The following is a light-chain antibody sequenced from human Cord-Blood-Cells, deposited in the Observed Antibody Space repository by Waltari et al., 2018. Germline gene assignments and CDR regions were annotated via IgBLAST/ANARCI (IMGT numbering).Light chain of an antibody. CDR2: DVS. CDR1: SSDVGGYNY. J-gene: IGLJ3*02. Sequence: QSALTQPASVSGSPGQSITISCTGTSSDVGGYNYVSWYQQHPGKAPTLIIYDVSNRPSGVSNRFSGSKSGNTASLTISGLQAEDEADYYCSSYTSSSNWVFGGGTKLTVL. V-gene: IGLV2-14*03. CDR3: SSYTSSSNWV.